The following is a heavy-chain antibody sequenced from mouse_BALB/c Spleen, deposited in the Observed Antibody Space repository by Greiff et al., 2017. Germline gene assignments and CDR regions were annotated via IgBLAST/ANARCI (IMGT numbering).Heavy chain of an antibody. D-gene: IGHD2-4*01. CDR3: ARGDYDYDGYFDY. J-gene: IGHJ2*01. Sequence: VQLQQSGAELVRPGVSVKISCKGSGYTFTDYAMHWVKQSHAKSLEWIGVISTYYGDASYNQKFKGKATMTVDKSSSTAYMELARLTSEDSAIYYCARGDYDYDGYFDYWGQGTTLTVSS. CDR1: GYTFTDYA. V-gene: IGHV1S137*01. CDR2: ISTYYGDA.